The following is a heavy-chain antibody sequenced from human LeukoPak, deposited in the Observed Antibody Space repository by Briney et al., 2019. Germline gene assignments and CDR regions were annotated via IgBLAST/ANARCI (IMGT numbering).Heavy chain of an antibody. V-gene: IGHV3-23*01. Sequence: GGSLRLSCAASGFTFSSYAMSWVRQAPGKGLERVSAISGSGGSTYYADSVKGRFTISRDNSKNTLYLQMNSLRAEDTAVYYCAKDRGRPTHYGSGEGDYWGQATLVTVSP. CDR3: AKDRGRPTHYGSGEGDY. CDR1: GFTFSSYA. D-gene: IGHD3-10*01. J-gene: IGHJ4*02. CDR2: ISGSGGST.